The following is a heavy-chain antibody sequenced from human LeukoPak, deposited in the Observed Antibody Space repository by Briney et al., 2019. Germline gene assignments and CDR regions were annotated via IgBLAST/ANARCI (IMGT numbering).Heavy chain of an antibody. CDR3: ARDHCSSTSCYRGGTDAFDI. Sequence: GGSLRLSCAASGFTFSSYAMNWVRQAPGKGLEWVANIKQDGGEKYYVDSVKGRFTISRDNAKNSLYLQMNSLRAEDTAVYYCARDHCSSTSCYRGGTDAFDIWGQGTMVTVSS. CDR2: IKQDGGEK. V-gene: IGHV3-7*01. J-gene: IGHJ3*02. CDR1: GFTFSSYA. D-gene: IGHD2-2*02.